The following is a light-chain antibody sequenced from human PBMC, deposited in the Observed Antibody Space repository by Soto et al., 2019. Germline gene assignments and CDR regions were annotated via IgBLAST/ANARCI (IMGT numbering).Light chain of an antibody. V-gene: IGLV3-21*04. Sequence: SYELTQPPSVSVAPGKTARITCGGNNIGTESVHWYQQKPGQAPVLVIYYDRDRPSGIPERFSGSNSGNTATLTISRVEAGDEADYYCQVWDSSSDHPLVFGGGTQLTVL. J-gene: IGLJ2*01. CDR1: NIGTES. CDR2: YDR. CDR3: QVWDSSSDHPLV.